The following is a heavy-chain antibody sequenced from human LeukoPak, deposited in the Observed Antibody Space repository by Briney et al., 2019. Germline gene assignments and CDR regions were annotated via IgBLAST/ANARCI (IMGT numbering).Heavy chain of an antibody. J-gene: IGHJ4*02. CDR3: ARQTGDKGIDY. Sequence: GESLKISCKGSGYSFSNYWIGWVRQMPGKGLEWMGIINPGDSDTRYSPSFQGQVTISADKSINTAYQQWSSLRASDTAIYYCARQTGDKGIDYWGQGTLVTVSS. D-gene: IGHD7-27*01. CDR1: GYSFSNYW. CDR2: INPGDSDT. V-gene: IGHV5-51*01.